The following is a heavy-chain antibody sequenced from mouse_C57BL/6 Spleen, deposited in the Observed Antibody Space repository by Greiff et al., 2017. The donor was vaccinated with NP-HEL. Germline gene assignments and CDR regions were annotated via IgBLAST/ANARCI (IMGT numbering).Heavy chain of an antibody. D-gene: IGHD3-2*02. J-gene: IGHJ3*01. Sequence: QVQLKESGAELVKPGASVKISCKASGYAFSSYWMNWVKQRPGKGLEWIGQIYPGDGDTNYNGKFKGKATLTADKSSSTAYMQLSSLTAEDSAVYFCTRSGELSWFAYWGQGTLVTVSA. V-gene: IGHV1-80*01. CDR1: GYAFSSYW. CDR2: IYPGDGDT. CDR3: TRSGELSWFAY.